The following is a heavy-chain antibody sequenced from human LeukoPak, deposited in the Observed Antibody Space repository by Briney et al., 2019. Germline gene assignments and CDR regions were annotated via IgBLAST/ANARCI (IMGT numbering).Heavy chain of an antibody. V-gene: IGHV1-69*05. CDR2: IIPIFGTA. CDR1: GGTFSSYA. Sequence: GASVKVSCKASGGTFSSYAISWVRQAPGRGREWMGGIIPIFGTANYAQKFQGRVTMTRDTSTTTVYMELSSLRSEDTAVYYCVRDRGTHTKYNHFDYWGQGTLVTVSS. D-gene: IGHD1-14*01. J-gene: IGHJ4*02. CDR3: VRDRGTHTKYNHFDY.